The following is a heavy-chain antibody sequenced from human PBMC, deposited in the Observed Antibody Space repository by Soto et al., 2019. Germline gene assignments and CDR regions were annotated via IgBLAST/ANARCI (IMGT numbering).Heavy chain of an antibody. V-gene: IGHV4-34*01. CDR3: STRAYDTNAYYRFDP. CDR1: GGSFSGHS. D-gene: IGHD3-22*01. Sequence: PSETLSLTCGVYGGSFSGHSRTWIRQSPGKGLEWIGDINHSGRVNYSPSLKSRVTISLDTSKNQFSLTLSAVTAADTAMYYCSTRAYDTNAYYRFDPWGQGTLVTVS. CDR2: INHSGRV. J-gene: IGHJ5*01.